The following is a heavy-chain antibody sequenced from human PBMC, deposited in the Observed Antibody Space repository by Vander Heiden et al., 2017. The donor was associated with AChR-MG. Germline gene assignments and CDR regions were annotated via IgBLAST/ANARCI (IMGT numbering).Heavy chain of an antibody. V-gene: IGHV3-23*01. D-gene: IGHD4-17*01. CDR3: ANLLNGDYGVGPDAFDI. CDR2: ISGSGGST. CDR1: GFTFSSYA. J-gene: IGHJ3*02. Sequence: EVQLLESGGGLVQPGGSLRLSCAASGFTFSSYAMSWVRQAPGKGLEWVSAISGSGGSTYYADSVKGRFTISRDNSKNTLYLQMNSLRAEDTAVYYCANLLNGDYGVGPDAFDIWGQGTMVTVSS.